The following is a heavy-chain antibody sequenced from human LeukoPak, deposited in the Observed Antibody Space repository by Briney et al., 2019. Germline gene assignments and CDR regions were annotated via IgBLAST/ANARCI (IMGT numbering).Heavy chain of an antibody. CDR3: ARDGGFCSGGFCYRLFDP. CDR2: ISDNSSNM. J-gene: IGHJ5*02. Sequence: GGSLRLSCAASGFTFSNHNMVWVRQPPGKGLEWISYISDNSSNMYYADSVKGRFTISRDNAKNSLFLQVNRLRGEDTAVYYCARDGGFCSGGFCYRLFDPWGQGTLVTVSS. CDR1: GFTFSNHN. D-gene: IGHD2-15*01. V-gene: IGHV3-48*04.